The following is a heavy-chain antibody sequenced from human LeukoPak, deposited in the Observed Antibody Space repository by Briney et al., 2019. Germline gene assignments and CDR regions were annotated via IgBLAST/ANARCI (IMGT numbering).Heavy chain of an antibody. Sequence: SETLSLTCTVSGGSISSSSYYWGWIRQPPGKGLEWIGSIYYSGSTYYNPSLKSRVTISVDTSKNQFSLKLSSVTAADTAVYYCARIYIAAAVYFDYWGQGTLVTVSS. V-gene: IGHV4-39*07. D-gene: IGHD6-13*01. CDR2: IYYSGST. J-gene: IGHJ4*02. CDR1: GGSISSSSYY. CDR3: ARIYIAAAVYFDY.